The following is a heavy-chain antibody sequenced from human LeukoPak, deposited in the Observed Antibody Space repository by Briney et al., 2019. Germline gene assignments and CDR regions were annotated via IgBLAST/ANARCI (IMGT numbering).Heavy chain of an antibody. CDR2: IYYSGST. CDR3: AAGQSRWYFDY. Sequence: SQTLSLTCTVSGGSISSGGYYWSWIRQHPGKCLEWIGYIYYSGSTYYNPSLKSRVTISVDTSKNQFSLKLSSVTAADTAVYYCAAGQSRWYFDYWGQGTLVTVSS. J-gene: IGHJ4*02. CDR1: GGSISSGGYY. V-gene: IGHV4-31*03.